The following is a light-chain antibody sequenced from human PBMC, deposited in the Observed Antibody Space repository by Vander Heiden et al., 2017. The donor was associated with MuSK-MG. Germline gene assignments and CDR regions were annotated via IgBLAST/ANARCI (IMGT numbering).Light chain of an antibody. CDR2: GAS. CDR3: QQDNNWPYT. V-gene: IGKV3-15*01. CDR1: QSVSSN. Sequence: EIVMTQSPATLSVSPGERATLSCRASQSVSSNLAWYQQKPGQAPRLLIYGASTRATGIPARFSGSGSATEFTLTISSLQSEDFAVYYCQQDNNWPYTFGPGTKLEIK. J-gene: IGKJ2*01.